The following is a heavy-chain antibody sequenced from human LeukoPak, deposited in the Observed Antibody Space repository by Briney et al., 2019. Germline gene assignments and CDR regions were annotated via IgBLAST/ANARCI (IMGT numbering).Heavy chain of an antibody. CDR1: GYSLSSGYY. V-gene: IGHV4-38-2*02. Sequence: SETLSLTCTVSGYSLSSGYYWGWIRPPPGKGLGWIGSIYHSGSTYYNPSLKSRVTISVDTSKNQFSLKLSSVTAADTAVYYCARASEGIGYFDTWGRGSLVTVSS. D-gene: IGHD3-3*01. J-gene: IGHJ4*02. CDR2: IYHSGST. CDR3: ARASEGIGYFDT.